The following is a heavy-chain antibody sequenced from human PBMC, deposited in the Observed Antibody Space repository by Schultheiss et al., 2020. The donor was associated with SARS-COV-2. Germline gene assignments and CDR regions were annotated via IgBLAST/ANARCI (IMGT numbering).Heavy chain of an antibody. V-gene: IGHV1-2*04. Sequence: ASVKVSCKASGYTFTGYYMHWVRQAPGQGLEWMGWINPNSGGTNYAQKFQGWVTMTRDTSISTAYMELSRLRSDDTAVYYCARESSHDYGDYTFWFDPWGQGTLVTVSS. J-gene: IGHJ5*02. CDR3: ARESSHDYGDYTFWFDP. CDR2: INPNSGGT. D-gene: IGHD4-17*01. CDR1: GYTFTGYY.